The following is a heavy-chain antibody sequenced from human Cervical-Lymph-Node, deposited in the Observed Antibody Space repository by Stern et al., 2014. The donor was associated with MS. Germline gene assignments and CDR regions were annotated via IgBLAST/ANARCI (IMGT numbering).Heavy chain of an antibody. CDR2: IESKTDGGTT. V-gene: IGHV3-15*04. J-gene: IGHJ6*02. CDR3: PPDQGVGTIFPSSSYGMDV. CDR1: GFTFSNAW. Sequence: EVQLVESGGGLVKPGGSLRLSCAAYGFTFSNAWMSWVRQAPGKGLEWVGRIESKTDGGTTDHADTGKGRFTFSRDDSKNTLYLQMNSLKPEDTALYYCPPDQGVGTIFPSSSYGMDVWGQGPPFTASS. D-gene: IGHD1-14*01.